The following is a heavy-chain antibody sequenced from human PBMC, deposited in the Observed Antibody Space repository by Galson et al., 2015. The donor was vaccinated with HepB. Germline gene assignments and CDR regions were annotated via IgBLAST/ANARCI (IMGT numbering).Heavy chain of an antibody. J-gene: IGHJ6*02. CDR3: AREPEHDSNYYYYGMDV. D-gene: IGHD3-22*01. CDR1: GFRLSDSW. CDR2: INEDGSTK. Sequence: SLRLSCAASGFRLSDSWMTWVRQSVGRGLEWVANINEDGSTKSYLDSVKGRFTISRDNAKNSVFLQMNNLRADDTAVYYCAREPEHDSNYYYYGMDVWGQGTTVTVSS. V-gene: IGHV3-7*03.